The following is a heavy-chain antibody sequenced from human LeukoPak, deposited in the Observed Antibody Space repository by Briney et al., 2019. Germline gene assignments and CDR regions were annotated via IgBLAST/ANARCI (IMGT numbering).Heavy chain of an antibody. V-gene: IGHV4-30-2*01. CDR2: IYHSGST. Sequence: SETLSLTCAVSGGSISSGGYSWSWIRQPPGKGLEWIGYIYHSGSTYYNPSLKSRVTISVDRSKNQFSLKLSSVTAADTAVYYCARYRHGMDVWGQGTTVTVSS. D-gene: IGHD1-26*01. CDR3: ARYRHGMDV. J-gene: IGHJ6*02. CDR1: GGSISSGGYS.